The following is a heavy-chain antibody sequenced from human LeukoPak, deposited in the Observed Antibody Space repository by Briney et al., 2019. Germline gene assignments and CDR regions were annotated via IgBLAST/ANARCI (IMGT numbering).Heavy chain of an antibody. V-gene: IGHV3-48*03. J-gene: IGHJ4*02. Sequence: GGSLRLSCAASGFTFSSYEMNWVRQAPGKGLEWVSYISSSGSTTYYADSVKGRFTISRDNAKNSLYLQMNSLRAEDTAVYYCARESGYSYGCFDYWGQGTLVTVSS. CDR1: GFTFSSYE. D-gene: IGHD5-18*01. CDR2: ISSSGSTT. CDR3: ARESGYSYGCFDY.